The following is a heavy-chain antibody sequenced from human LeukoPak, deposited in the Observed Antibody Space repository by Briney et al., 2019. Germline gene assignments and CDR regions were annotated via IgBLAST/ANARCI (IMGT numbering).Heavy chain of an antibody. Sequence: GGSLRLSCAASGLTFSSYGMHWVRQAPGKGLEWVAFISSDGGNKNYADSVKGRFTISRDNSKNTLYLQMNSLRDEDTAVYYCAKDYYYGSGSYQFPGYWGQGTLVTVPS. CDR1: GLTFSSYG. V-gene: IGHV3-30*18. CDR2: ISSDGGNK. J-gene: IGHJ4*02. D-gene: IGHD3-10*01. CDR3: AKDYYYGSGSYQFPGY.